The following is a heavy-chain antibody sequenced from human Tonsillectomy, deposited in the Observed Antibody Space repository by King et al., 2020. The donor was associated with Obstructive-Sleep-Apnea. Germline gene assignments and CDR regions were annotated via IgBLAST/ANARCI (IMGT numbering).Heavy chain of an antibody. J-gene: IGHJ4*02. CDR1: GFTFSNYW. CDR2: IKQDGSEI. D-gene: IGHD3-16*02. CDR3: ARLGWGSYLYRPLYCDY. Sequence: EVQLVESGGGVVQPGGALRLSCAASGFTFSNYWMSWVRQAPGKGLEWVANIKQDGSEIYYVDSVKGRFTISRDNAKNSLYLQMNSLRAEDSAVYHCARLGWGSYLYRPLYCDYWGQGTLVTVSS. V-gene: IGHV3-7*01.